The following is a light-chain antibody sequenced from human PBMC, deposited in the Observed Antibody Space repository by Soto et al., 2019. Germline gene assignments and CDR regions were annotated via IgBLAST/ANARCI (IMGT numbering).Light chain of an antibody. CDR2: MAS. J-gene: IGKJ4*01. Sequence: DIQLTQSPSTLSASVGDRVTITCRASQSITNWLAWYQQKPGKAPKVLIHMASSLKSGVPSRFSGSGSGTKFTLTITSLQPDDSATYYCQQYNSLSSVSFGGGTKVEI. V-gene: IGKV1-5*03. CDR1: QSITNW. CDR3: QQYNSLSSVS.